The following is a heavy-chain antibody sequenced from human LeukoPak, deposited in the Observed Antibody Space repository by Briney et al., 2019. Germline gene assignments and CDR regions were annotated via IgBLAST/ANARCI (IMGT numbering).Heavy chain of an antibody. CDR2: INHSGST. Sequence: SETLSLTCAVYGGSFSGYYWSWIRQPPGKGLEWIGEINHSGSTNYNPSLKSRVTISVDTSKNQFSLKLSSVTAADTAVYYCARDPYYYDSSGGDYWGQGTLVTVSS. CDR1: GGSFSGYY. D-gene: IGHD3-22*01. J-gene: IGHJ4*02. V-gene: IGHV4-34*01. CDR3: ARDPYYYDSSGGDY.